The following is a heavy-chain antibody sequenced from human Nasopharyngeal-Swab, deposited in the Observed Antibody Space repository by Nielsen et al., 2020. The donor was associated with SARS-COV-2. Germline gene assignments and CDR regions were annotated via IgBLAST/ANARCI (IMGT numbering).Heavy chain of an antibody. V-gene: IGHV3-30*18. CDR2: ISYDGSNK. Sequence: GESLKISCAASGFTFSSYGMHWVSQAPGKGLEWVAVISYDGSNKYYADSVKGRFTISRDNSKNTLYLQMNSLRAEDTAVYYCAKGPYYYYYMDVWGKATTVTVSS. CDR3: AKGPYYYYYMDV. CDR1: GFTFSSYG. J-gene: IGHJ6*03.